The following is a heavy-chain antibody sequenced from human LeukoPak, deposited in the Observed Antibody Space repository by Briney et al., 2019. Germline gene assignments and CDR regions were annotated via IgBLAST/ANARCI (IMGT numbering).Heavy chain of an antibody. Sequence: GGSLRLSCAASGFTFSSYGMHWVRQAPDEGLEWVAFIRYDVSNKYYADSVKGRFTISRDNAKNSLYLEMNSLRAEDTAVYFCARDDRVYCSGGSCSLFGYWGQGALVTVSS. J-gene: IGHJ4*02. CDR2: IRYDVSNK. CDR3: ARDDRVYCSGGSCSLFGY. D-gene: IGHD2-15*01. V-gene: IGHV3-30*02. CDR1: GFTFSSYG.